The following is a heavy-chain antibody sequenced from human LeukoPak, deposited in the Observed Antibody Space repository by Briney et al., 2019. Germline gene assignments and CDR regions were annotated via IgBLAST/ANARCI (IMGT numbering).Heavy chain of an antibody. D-gene: IGHD6-13*01. J-gene: IGHJ4*02. Sequence: ASVKVSCKASGYTFTGYYMHWVRRAPGQGLEWMGWINPNSGGTNYAQKFQGRVTMTRDTSISTAYMELSRLRSDDTAVYYCARITYSRLKFFDYWGQGTLVTVSS. CDR2: INPNSGGT. CDR1: GYTFTGYY. V-gene: IGHV1-2*02. CDR3: ARITYSRLKFFDY.